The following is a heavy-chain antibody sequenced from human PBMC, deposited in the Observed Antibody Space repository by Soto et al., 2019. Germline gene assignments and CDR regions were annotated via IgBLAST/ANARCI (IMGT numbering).Heavy chain of an antibody. V-gene: IGHV3-53*01. CDR3: ASHPGGGGY. CDR2: IYSGGYT. Sequence: EVQLVESGGGLIQPGGSLRLSCAVSGFTVSNNYMSWVRQAPGKGLEGVSVIYSGGYTAYGDSVKGRFTISRDNSKNTLIFQIKTLGAADAAVFYCASHPGGGGYWGQGTLVTVSS. CDR1: GFTVSNNY. D-gene: IGHD3-10*01. J-gene: IGHJ4*02.